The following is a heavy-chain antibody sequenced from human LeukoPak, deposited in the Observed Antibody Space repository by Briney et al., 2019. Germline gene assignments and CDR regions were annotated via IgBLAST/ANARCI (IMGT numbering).Heavy chain of an antibody. D-gene: IGHD5-18*01. CDR3: AGVGSSYVINDWSRTGLGAYPTKYHYHMDV. J-gene: IGHJ6*03. CDR1: GGSFSDYY. V-gene: IGHV4-34*01. CDR2: ISPSGST. Sequence: SETLSLTCAVYGGSFSDYYWSWIRQPPGKGLEWIGEISPSGSTNYIPSRKSRVTMSVDTSKNQFSLNLSSVTAADTAVYFCAGVGSSYVINDWSRTGLGAYPTKYHYHMDVWDKGTTVTVSS.